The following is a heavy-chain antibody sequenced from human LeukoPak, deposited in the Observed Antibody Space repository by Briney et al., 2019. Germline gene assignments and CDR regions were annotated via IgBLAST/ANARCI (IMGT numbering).Heavy chain of an antibody. Sequence: GGSLRLSCAASGFTPSTYTMNWVRQAPGKGLEWVSSIFSSSNYIYYADSVKGRFTISRDNAKNSVYLQMNSLRAEDTAVYYCVREYVDVWGQGTTVTVSS. CDR2: IFSSSNYI. J-gene: IGHJ6*02. CDR1: GFTPSTYT. V-gene: IGHV3-21*01. CDR3: VREYVDV.